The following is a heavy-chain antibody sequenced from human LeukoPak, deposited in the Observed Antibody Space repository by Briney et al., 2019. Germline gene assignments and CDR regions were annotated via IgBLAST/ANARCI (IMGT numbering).Heavy chain of an antibody. V-gene: IGHV3-30*02. Sequence: GGSLRLSCAASGFTFSSYGMHWVRQAPGKGLEWVAFIRYDGSNKYYADSAKGRFTISRDNSKNTLYLQMNSLRAEDTAVYYCAKGRYSSSWYWFDPWGQGTLVTVSS. CDR2: IRYDGSNK. J-gene: IGHJ5*02. CDR3: AKGRYSSSWYWFDP. D-gene: IGHD6-13*01. CDR1: GFTFSSYG.